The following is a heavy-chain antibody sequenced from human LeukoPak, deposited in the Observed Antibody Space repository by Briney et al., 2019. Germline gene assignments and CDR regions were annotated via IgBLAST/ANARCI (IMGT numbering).Heavy chain of an antibody. CDR1: GFTFSSYA. V-gene: IGHV3-23*01. Sequence: GGSLRLSCAASGFTFSSYAMSWVRQAPGKGLEWVSVIGGSGGSTYYADSVKGRFTISRDNSKNTLYLQMSSLRAEDTAVYYCAKKKRELRGFDYWGQGTLVAVSS. J-gene: IGHJ4*02. CDR2: IGGSGGST. CDR3: AKKKRELRGFDY. D-gene: IGHD1-7*01.